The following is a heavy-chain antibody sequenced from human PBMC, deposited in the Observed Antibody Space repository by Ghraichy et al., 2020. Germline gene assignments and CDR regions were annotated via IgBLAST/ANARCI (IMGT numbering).Heavy chain of an antibody. D-gene: IGHD3-10*01. CDR2: ISSSSSYI. CDR3: ARDVEDAAADPMVRGVIPSDY. V-gene: IGHV3-21*01. J-gene: IGHJ4*02. Sequence: GGSLRLSCAASGFTFSSYSMNWVRQAPGKGLEWVSSISSSSSYIYYADSVKGRFTISRDNAKNSLYLQMNSLRAEDTAVYYCARDVEDAAADPMVRGVIPSDYWGQGTLVTVSS. CDR1: GFTFSSYS.